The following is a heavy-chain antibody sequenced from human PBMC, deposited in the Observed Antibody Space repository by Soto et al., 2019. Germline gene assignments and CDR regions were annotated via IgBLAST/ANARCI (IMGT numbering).Heavy chain of an antibody. CDR3: ALPRGYYDILTGYYPEVFDY. D-gene: IGHD3-9*01. V-gene: IGHV3-23*01. J-gene: IGHJ4*02. Sequence: GGSLRLSCAASGFTFSSYAMSWVRQAPGKGLEWVSAISGSGGSTYYADSVKGRFTISRDNSKNTLYLQMNSLRAEDTAVYYCALPRGYYDILTGYYPEVFDYWGQGTLVTVSS. CDR2: ISGSGGST. CDR1: GFTFSSYA.